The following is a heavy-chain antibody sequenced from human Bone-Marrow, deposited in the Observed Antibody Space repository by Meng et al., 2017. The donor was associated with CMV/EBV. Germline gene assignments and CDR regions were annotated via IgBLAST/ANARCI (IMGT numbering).Heavy chain of an antibody. D-gene: IGHD6-13*01. J-gene: IGHJ6*02. CDR3: ARGYSSSWPYQTYYYYGMDV. CDR1: GYTFPSYA. Sequence: ASVNVCCTPSGYTFPSYAMNWDRQATGQGLEWMGWMNPNSGNTGYAQKFQGRVTITSNTSISTAYMKLSSLRSEDTAVYYCARGYSSSWPYQTYYYYGMDVWGQGTTVTVSS. V-gene: IGHV1-8*03. CDR2: MNPNSGNT.